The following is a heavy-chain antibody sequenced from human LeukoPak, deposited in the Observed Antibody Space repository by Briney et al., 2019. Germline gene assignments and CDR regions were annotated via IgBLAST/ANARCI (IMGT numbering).Heavy chain of an antibody. Sequence: GGTLRLSCAAAGFTFSHYCMSSVRQAPGKWLELVSFVGGIGNKTYYADSVKGRVTISRENSKNTLYLEMSIPRVDDTAAYICAKMWRVGGVTTLDYWGKGTLVTVDS. V-gene: IGHV3-23*01. J-gene: IGHJ4*02. CDR1: GFTFSHYC. CDR3: AKMWRVGGVTTLDY. D-gene: IGHD3-16*01. CDR2: VGGIGNKT.